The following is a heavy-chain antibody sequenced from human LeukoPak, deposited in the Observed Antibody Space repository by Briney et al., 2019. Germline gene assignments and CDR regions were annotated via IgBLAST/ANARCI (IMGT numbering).Heavy chain of an antibody. CDR2: IRGSGGTA. CDR3: AKTLVYFDY. D-gene: IGHD2/OR15-2a*01. V-gene: IGHV3-23*01. J-gene: IGHJ4*02. Sequence: GGSLRLSCAASGFTFNTYAMSWVRQAPGKGLEWVSSIRGSGGTASYADSVKGRLTISSDSSKSTLYLQMNSLRADDTAVYYCAKTLVYFDYWGQGTLVTVSS. CDR1: GFTFNTYA.